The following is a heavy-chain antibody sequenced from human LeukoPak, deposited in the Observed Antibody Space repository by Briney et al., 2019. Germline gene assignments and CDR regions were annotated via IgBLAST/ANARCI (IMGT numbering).Heavy chain of an antibody. D-gene: IGHD3-10*01. V-gene: IGHV1-2*02. Sequence: ASVKVSCKASGYTFTGYYMHWVRQAPGQGLEWMGWINPNSGGTNYAQKFQGRVTMTRDTSISTAYMELSRLRSDDTAVYYCARASYYYGSGTPVYWGQGTLVTVSS. J-gene: IGHJ4*02. CDR1: GYTFTGYY. CDR3: ARASYYYGSGTPVY. CDR2: INPNSGGT.